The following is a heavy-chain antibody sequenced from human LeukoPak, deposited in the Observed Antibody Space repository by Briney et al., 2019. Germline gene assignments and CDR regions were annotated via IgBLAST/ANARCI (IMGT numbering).Heavy chain of an antibody. CDR3: ARKSIAARPNNWFDP. CDR1: GGSFSGYY. CDR2: INHSGST. J-gene: IGHJ5*02. Sequence: PSETLSLTCAVYGGSFSGYYWSWIRQPPGKGLEWIGEINHSGSTNYNPSLKSRVTISVDTSKNQFSLKLSSVTAADTAVYYCARKSIAARPNNWFDPWGQGTLVTVSS. V-gene: IGHV4-34*01. D-gene: IGHD6-6*01.